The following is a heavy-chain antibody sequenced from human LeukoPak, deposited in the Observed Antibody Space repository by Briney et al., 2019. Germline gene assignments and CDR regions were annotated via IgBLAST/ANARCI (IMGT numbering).Heavy chain of an antibody. J-gene: IGHJ6*02. D-gene: IGHD3-10*02. CDR3: ARCSGYGMDV. Sequence: GGSLRLSCAASGFTFSSCAMHWVRQAPGKGLEWVAVMSFDGTHIYYADSVKGRFTISRDNSKNTLYLQMNSLRAEDTAVYYCARCSGYGMDVWGQGTTVTASS. V-gene: IGHV3-30-3*01. CDR1: GFTFSSCA. CDR2: MSFDGTHI.